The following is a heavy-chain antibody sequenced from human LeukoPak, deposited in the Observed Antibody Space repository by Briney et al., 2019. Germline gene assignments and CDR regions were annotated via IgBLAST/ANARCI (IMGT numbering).Heavy chain of an antibody. V-gene: IGHV1-2*02. D-gene: IGHD3-3*01. CDR1: GYTFTGYY. J-gene: IGHJ4*02. CDR3: ARVGYDFWSGYDY. Sequence: ASVKVSCKASGYTFTGYYMHWVRQAPGQGLEWMGWINPNSGGTNYAQKFQGRVTMTRDTSISTAYMELSRLRSDDTAVCYCARVGYDFWSGYDYWGQGTLVTVSS. CDR2: INPNSGGT.